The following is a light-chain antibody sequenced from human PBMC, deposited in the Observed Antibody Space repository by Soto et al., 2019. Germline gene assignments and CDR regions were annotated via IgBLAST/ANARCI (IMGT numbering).Light chain of an antibody. V-gene: IGKV3-20*01. CDR2: GAS. CDR3: QQYGYSPRT. Sequence: EFVLTQSPVTLSLSPGERATLSCRASQSLSSSYLAWYQQKPGQAPRLLIYGASHRATGIPDRFSGGGSGTDFTLTVSRLEPEDFGMYYCQQYGYSPRTFGQGTKVDIK. CDR1: QSLSSSY. J-gene: IGKJ1*01.